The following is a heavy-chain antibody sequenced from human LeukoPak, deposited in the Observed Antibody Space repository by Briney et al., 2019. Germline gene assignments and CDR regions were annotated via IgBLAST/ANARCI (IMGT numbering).Heavy chain of an antibody. J-gene: IGHJ6*02. CDR3: TRGGKDQLATLHYYYYYGMDV. V-gene: IGHV3-21*01. D-gene: IGHD2-2*01. Sequence: GGSLRLSCAASGFTFSSYSMNWVRQAPGKGLEWVSSISSSSSYIYYADPVKGRFTISRDNAKNSLYLQMNSLRAEDTAVDYCTRGGKDQLATLHYYYYYGMDVWGQGTTVTVSS. CDR1: GFTFSSYS. CDR2: ISSSSSYI.